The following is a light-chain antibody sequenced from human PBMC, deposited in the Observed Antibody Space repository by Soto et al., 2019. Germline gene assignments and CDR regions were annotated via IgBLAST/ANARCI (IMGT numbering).Light chain of an antibody. Sequence: QSALTQPASVSGSPGQSITVSCAGTDSDVGRYNSVSWYQQHPGKAPKLIIYDVTNRPSGVSNRFSASKSGNTASLTISGLRAEDEADYYCSSYTGASTEVFGGGTKVTVL. V-gene: IGLV2-14*03. CDR1: DSDVGRYNS. CDR3: SSYTGASTEV. CDR2: DVT. J-gene: IGLJ2*01.